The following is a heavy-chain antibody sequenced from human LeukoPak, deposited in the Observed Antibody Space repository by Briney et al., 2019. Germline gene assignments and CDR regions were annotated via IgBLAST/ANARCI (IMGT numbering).Heavy chain of an antibody. J-gene: IGHJ3*02. D-gene: IGHD6-25*01. Sequence: ASVKVSCKASGYIFTNYAISWMRQAPGQGLEWMGRINPNSGGTNYAQKFQGRVTMTRDTSISTAYMELSRLRSDDTAVYYCARPKAAAPGAFDIWGQGTMVTVSS. CDR3: ARPKAAAPGAFDI. CDR2: INPNSGGT. CDR1: GYIFTNYA. V-gene: IGHV1-2*06.